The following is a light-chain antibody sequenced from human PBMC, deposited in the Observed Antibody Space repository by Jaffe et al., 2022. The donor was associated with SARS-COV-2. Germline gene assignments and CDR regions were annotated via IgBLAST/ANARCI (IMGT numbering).Light chain of an antibody. Sequence: QSALTQPASVSGSPGQSITISCTGTSSDILNYNYVSWYQHHPGKAPKLIIYEVNNRPSGVPDRFSGSKSGNTASLTISGLQAEDEADYYCSSKGSHTRVFGGGTKLSVL. J-gene: IGLJ3*02. CDR1: SSDILNYNY. CDR2: EVN. CDR3: SSKGSHTRV. V-gene: IGLV2-14*01.